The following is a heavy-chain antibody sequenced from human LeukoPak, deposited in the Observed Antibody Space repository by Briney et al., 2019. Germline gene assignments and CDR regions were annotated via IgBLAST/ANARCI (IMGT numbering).Heavy chain of an antibody. CDR2: IKQDGSEK. J-gene: IGHJ4*02. CDR1: GFTFSSYW. D-gene: IGHD3-22*01. Sequence: GGSLRLSCAASGFTFSSYWMSWVRQAPGKGLEWVANIKQDGSEKYYVDSVKSRFTISRDNAKNSLYLQMNSLRAEDTAVYYCARDSRSGYYYNWGQGTLVTVSS. V-gene: IGHV3-7*01. CDR3: ARDSRSGYYYN.